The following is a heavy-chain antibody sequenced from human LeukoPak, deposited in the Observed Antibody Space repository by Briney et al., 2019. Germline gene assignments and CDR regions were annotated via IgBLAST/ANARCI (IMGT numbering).Heavy chain of an antibody. D-gene: IGHD3-22*01. V-gene: IGHV2-5*02. CDR2: IYWDDEK. CDR1: GFSPATHGGG. Sequence: SGPTLLKAPPPLTLTCTFSGFSPATHGGGVGWIRQPPGKALDALSLIYWDDEKRYTPSLRTRPTITKETSTSQAHLPLSNMDPVDTATYYCAHVYFCDSGGYSRAFEYSGQGALVSASS. CDR3: AHVYFCDSGGYSRAFEY. J-gene: IGHJ4*02.